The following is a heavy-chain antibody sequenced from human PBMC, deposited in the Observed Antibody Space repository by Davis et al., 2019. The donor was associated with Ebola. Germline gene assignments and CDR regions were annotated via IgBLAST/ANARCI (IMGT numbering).Heavy chain of an antibody. V-gene: IGHV3-48*02. J-gene: IGHJ6*02. CDR1: GFTFSDAS. CDR2: ISSSSDSV. CDR3: ARGHATSLYGMDI. Sequence: PGGSLRLSCAASGFTFSDASMNWVRQAPGKGLEWIAYISSSSDSVYYADSVEGRFTISRDNARNSLYLQMNGLRDEDTAVYYCARGHATSLYGMDIWGQGTTVTVSS.